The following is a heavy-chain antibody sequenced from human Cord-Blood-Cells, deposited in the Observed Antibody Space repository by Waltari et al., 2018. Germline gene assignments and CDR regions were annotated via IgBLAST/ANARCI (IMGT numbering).Heavy chain of an antibody. CDR1: GGTFSSYA. V-gene: IGHV1-69*01. J-gene: IGHJ3*02. D-gene: IGHD3-22*01. CDR3: ARASNYYDSSGYPRFRDAFDI. CDR2: IIPIFGTA. Sequence: QVQLVQSGAEVKKPGSSVKVSCKASGGTFSSYAISWVRQAPGQGLEWMGGIIPIFGTANYAQKFQGRGTITADESTSTAYMELSSLRSEDTAVYYCARASNYYDSSGYPRFRDAFDIWGQGTMVTVSS.